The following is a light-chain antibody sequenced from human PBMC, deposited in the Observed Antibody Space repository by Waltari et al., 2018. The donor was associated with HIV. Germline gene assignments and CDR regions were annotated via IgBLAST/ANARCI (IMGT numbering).Light chain of an antibody. CDR1: QGINKY. Sequence: DIQLTQSPSSLSASVGDRFTIACRASQGINKYLNWYRQKPGKAPELLIYAASNLQSGVPSRFSASGSGTDFTLTITSLQPEDCATYYCQQTYSTPTTFGQGTTLE. CDR2: AAS. J-gene: IGKJ2*01. V-gene: IGKV1-39*01. CDR3: QQTYSTPTT.